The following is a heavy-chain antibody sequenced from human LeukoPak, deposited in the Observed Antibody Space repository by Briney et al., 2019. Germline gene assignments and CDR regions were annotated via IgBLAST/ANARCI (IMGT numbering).Heavy chain of an antibody. Sequence: GESLKISCKGSGYSFTSYWIGWVRQMPGKGLEWMGIIYPGDSDTRYSPSFQGQDTISADKSISTAYLQWSSLKASDTAMYYCARAMGGDIYCSGGSCYSGLDYWGQGTLVTVSS. J-gene: IGHJ4*02. CDR2: IYPGDSDT. D-gene: IGHD2-15*01. CDR3: ARAMGGDIYCSGGSCYSGLDY. V-gene: IGHV5-51*01. CDR1: GYSFTSYW.